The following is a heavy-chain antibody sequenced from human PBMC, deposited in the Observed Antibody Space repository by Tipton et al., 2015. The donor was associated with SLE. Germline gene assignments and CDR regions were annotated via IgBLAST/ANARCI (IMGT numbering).Heavy chain of an antibody. J-gene: IGHJ4*02. Sequence: TLSLTCTVSGGSIRSDYWNWIRQPPGKGLEWIGYINYSGSTNYNPSLKSRVTISVDTSKNHFSLKLISVTAADTAVYYCARLEGDGYKWYFDYWGQGTLVTVST. D-gene: IGHD5-24*01. CDR1: GGSIRSDY. CDR3: ARLEGDGYKWYFDY. V-gene: IGHV4-59*08. CDR2: INYSGST.